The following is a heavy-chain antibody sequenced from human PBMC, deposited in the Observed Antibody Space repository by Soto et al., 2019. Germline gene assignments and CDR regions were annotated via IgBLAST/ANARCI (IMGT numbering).Heavy chain of an antibody. CDR3: ARRYYCCYYGMDV. CDR2: IYYSGST. J-gene: IGHJ6*02. CDR1: GGSIRSCVYY. Sequence: SETLSLTCSVSGGSIRSCVYYWSWIRQHPGKGLEWIGYIYYSGSTHYNPSLKSRVTISIDTPKNQFSLKLSSVTAADTAVYYCARRYYCCYYGMDVWGQGSTVTVS. V-gene: IGHV4-31*03.